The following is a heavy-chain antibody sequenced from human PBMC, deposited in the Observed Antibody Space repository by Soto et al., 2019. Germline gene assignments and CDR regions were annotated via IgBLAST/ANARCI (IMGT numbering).Heavy chain of an antibody. CDR3: ARNLCGGDCFTHDYYYYGRDV. Sequence: SVKVSCKASGGTFSSYAISWVRQAPGQGLEWMGGIIPIFGTANYAQKFQGRVTITADESTSTAYMELSSLRSEDTAVYYCARNLCGGDCFTHDYYYYGRDVWGQGTTVTVSS. V-gene: IGHV1-69*13. D-gene: IGHD2-21*02. CDR1: GGTFSSYA. J-gene: IGHJ6*02. CDR2: IIPIFGTA.